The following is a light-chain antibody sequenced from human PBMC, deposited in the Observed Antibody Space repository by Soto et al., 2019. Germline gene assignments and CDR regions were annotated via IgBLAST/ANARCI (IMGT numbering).Light chain of an antibody. Sequence: QSVLTQPPSASGTAGQRVTISCSVSTSNIGSNTVNWYQQLPGTAPRTLIYSNNQRPSGVPDRFSGSKSGTSGSLAISGLLSEDEAVYYCAAWDDGLNGYVFGTGTKVTVL. CDR2: SNN. CDR3: AAWDDGLNGYV. J-gene: IGLJ1*01. CDR1: TSNIGSNT. V-gene: IGLV1-44*01.